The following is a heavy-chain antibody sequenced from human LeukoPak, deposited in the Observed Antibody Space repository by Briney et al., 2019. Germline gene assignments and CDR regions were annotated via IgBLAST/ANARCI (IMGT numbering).Heavy chain of an antibody. J-gene: IGHJ4*02. V-gene: IGHV3-23*01. CDR1: RFSFSSDA. CDR3: GKAADFDY. Sequence: DGALMLCCSTSRFSFSSDAMNSVRQAPGKGLEWVSGISDSGGSTFDADSVKGRFTSSIDNSRNNLYLQINIRRAEDTALYECGKAADFDYWGQGTLVTVSS. CDR2: ISDSGGST.